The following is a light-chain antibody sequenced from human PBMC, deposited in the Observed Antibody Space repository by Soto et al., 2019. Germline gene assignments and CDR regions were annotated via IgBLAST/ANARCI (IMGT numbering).Light chain of an antibody. Sequence: QSVLTQPASVSGSPGQSITISCTGTSSDIGDYNYVSWYQQHPDKAPKLVIYEVTCRPSGVSNRFSGSKSGNTASLTISRLQAEDEADYYCSSYTASTTHVVFGGGTKLTVL. CDR3: SSYTASTTHVV. CDR2: EVT. V-gene: IGLV2-14*01. J-gene: IGLJ2*01. CDR1: SSDIGDYNY.